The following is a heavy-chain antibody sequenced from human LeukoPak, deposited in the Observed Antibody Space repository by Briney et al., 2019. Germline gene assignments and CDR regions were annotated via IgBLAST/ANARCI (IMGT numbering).Heavy chain of an antibody. Sequence: GASVTVSFTASGYTFTSCAVHWVRQAPGQRLEWMGWINAGNGNTKYSQKFQGRVTITRDTSASTVYMELSSLRSEDTAVYYCARESVYGRRFDPWGQGTLVTVSS. CDR3: ARESVYGRRFDP. D-gene: IGHD2-8*01. CDR1: GYTFTSCA. CDR2: INAGNGNT. J-gene: IGHJ5*02. V-gene: IGHV1-3*01.